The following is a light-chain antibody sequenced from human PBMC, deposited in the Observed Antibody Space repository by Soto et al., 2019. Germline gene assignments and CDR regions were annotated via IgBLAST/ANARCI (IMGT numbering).Light chain of an antibody. J-gene: IGKJ2*01. CDR2: DTF. CDR1: QSVGSTY. CDR3: QQYGNPPWT. Sequence: ETVLTQSPGTLSLSPGERATLSCRASQSVGSTYLAWYQQKPGQAPRLLIYDTFSRATGIPDRFSGSGSGIDFTLTISRLEPEDFAVYHCQQYGNPPWTFGHGTKLEIK. V-gene: IGKV3-20*01.